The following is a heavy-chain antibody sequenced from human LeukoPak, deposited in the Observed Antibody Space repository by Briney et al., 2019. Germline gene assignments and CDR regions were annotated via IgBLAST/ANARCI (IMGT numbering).Heavy chain of an antibody. Sequence: APVKVSCKASGYTFTSYDINWVRQATGQGLEWMGWMNPNSGNTGYAQKFQGRVTMTRNTSISTAYMELSSLRSEDTAVYYCARGNYDFWSGYSPFDYWGQGTLVTVSS. CDR2: MNPNSGNT. CDR1: GYTFTSYD. CDR3: ARGNYDFWSGYSPFDY. V-gene: IGHV1-8*01. D-gene: IGHD3-3*01. J-gene: IGHJ4*02.